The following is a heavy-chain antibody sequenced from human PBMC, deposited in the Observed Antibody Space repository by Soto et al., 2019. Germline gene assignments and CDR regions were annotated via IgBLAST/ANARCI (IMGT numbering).Heavy chain of an antibody. CDR1: GFTFNNYA. Sequence: EVQLLESGGGLVQAGGSLRLSCAASGFTFNNYAMNWVRQASGKGLEWVSAITGSGGSTYYADSVKGRFTISRDNSKNTLFLQMNSLRAEDTAVYYCATDVGSAYASSGYYYGAFAIWGQGTMVTVSS. J-gene: IGHJ3*02. CDR2: ITGSGGST. CDR3: ATDVGSAYASSGYYYGAFAI. D-gene: IGHD3-22*01. V-gene: IGHV3-23*01.